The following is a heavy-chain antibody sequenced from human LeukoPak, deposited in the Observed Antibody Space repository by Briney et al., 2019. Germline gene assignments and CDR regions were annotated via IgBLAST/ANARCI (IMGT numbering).Heavy chain of an antibody. V-gene: IGHV3-49*04. Sequence: GGSLRLSCAASGFTFSSYGMNWVRQAPGKGLEWVGFIRSKAYGGTTEYAASVKGRFTISRDDSKSIAYLQMNSLKTEDTAVYYCTSDVCPTYWGQGTLVTVSS. D-gene: IGHD2-8*01. CDR1: GFTFSSYG. J-gene: IGHJ4*02. CDR3: TSDVCPTY. CDR2: IRSKAYGGTT.